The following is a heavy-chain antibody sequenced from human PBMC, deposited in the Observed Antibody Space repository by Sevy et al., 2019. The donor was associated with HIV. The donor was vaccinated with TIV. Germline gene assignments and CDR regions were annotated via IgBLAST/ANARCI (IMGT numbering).Heavy chain of an antibody. J-gene: IGHJ5*02. CDR1: GYSISSGYY. CDR3: ATYSGSYFDP. D-gene: IGHD1-26*01. Sequence: SETLSLTCAVSGYSISSGYYWGWIRQPPGKGLEWIGCIYHSGSTYYNPSLKSRVTISVDTSKNQFSLKLSSVTAADTAVYYCATYSGSYFDPWGQGTLVTVSS. CDR2: IYHSGST. V-gene: IGHV4-38-2*01.